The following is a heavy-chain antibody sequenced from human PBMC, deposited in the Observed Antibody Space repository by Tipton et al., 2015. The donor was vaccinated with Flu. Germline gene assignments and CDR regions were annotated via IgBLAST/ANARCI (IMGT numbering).Heavy chain of an antibody. V-gene: IGHV4-34*01. Sequence: TLSLTCAVYGGSFSGYYWSWIRQPPGKGLEWIGEINHSGSTNYNPSLKSRVTISVDTSKNQFSLKLSSVTAADTAVYYCARGRAVRGVYYYYYGMDVWGQGTTVTVSS. J-gene: IGHJ6*02. D-gene: IGHD3-10*01. CDR3: ARGRAVRGVYYYYYGMDV. CDR1: GGSFSGYY. CDR2: INHSGST.